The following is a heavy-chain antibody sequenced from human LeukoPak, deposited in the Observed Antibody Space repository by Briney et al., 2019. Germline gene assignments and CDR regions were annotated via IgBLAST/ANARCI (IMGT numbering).Heavy chain of an antibody. CDR2: INPSGGST. CDR3: ARDGVRTGFDY. J-gene: IGHJ4*02. V-gene: IGHV1-46*01. D-gene: IGHD1-1*01. Sequence: ASVKVSCKTSGYTFTGHYMHWVRQAPGQGLEWMGIINPSGGSTSHAQKFQGRVTLTRDTSTSTVYMELTSLRSEDSAVYYCARDGVRTGFDYWGQGTLVTVSS. CDR1: GYTFTGHY.